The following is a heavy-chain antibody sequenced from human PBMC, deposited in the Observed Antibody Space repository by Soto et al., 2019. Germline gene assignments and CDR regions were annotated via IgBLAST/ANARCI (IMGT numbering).Heavy chain of an antibody. D-gene: IGHD3-10*01. CDR3: ACLPMPRGTGAC. CDR1: GFTFSSSW. CDR2: INSDGSTT. V-gene: IGHV3-74*03. Sequence: EVQLLESGGGLVQPGESLRLSCAASGFTFSSSWMHWVRQAPGKGLVWVSRINSDGSTTQYADSVRGRFTISRDNAKNTLFLAVNSLTIADTAVYFCACLPMPRGTGACWGQGTLVPVSS. J-gene: IGHJ4*02.